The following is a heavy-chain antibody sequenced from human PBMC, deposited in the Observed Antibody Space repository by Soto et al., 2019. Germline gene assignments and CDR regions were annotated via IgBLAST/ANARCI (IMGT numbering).Heavy chain of an antibody. CDR1: GYTFSSYA. J-gene: IGHJ4*02. V-gene: IGHV3-30-3*01. CDR3: ARSDTAMANSYFDY. D-gene: IGHD5-18*01. Sequence: HPGGSLRLSCAASGYTFSSYAMHWVRQAPGKGLEWVAVISYDGSNKYYADSVKGRFTISRDNSKNTLYLQMNSLRAEDTAVYYCARSDTAMANSYFDYWGQGTLVTVSS. CDR2: ISYDGSNK.